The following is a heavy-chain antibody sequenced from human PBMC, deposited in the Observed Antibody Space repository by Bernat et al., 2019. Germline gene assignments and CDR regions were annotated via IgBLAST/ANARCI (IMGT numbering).Heavy chain of an antibody. J-gene: IGHJ4*02. V-gene: IGHV3-30*04. CDR1: GFTFSSYA. CDR3: AREYLVAATLGY. D-gene: IGHD2-15*01. Sequence: QVQLVESGGGVVQPGRSLRLSCAASGFTFSSYAMHWVRQAPGKGLEWVAVISYDGSNKYYADSVKGRFTISRDNSKNTLYLQMNSLRVEDTAVYYCAREYLVAATLGYWGQGTLVTVSS. CDR2: ISYDGSNK.